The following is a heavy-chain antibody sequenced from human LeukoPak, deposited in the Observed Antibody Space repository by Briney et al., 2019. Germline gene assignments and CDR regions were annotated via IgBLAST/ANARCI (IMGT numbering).Heavy chain of an antibody. J-gene: IGHJ4*02. CDR3: ARNGPVREYSYGLFDY. CDR1: GGSISSYY. V-gene: IGHV4-59*01. CDR2: IYYSGST. Sequence: SETLSLTCTVSGGSISSYYWSWIRQPPGKGLEWIGYIYYSGSTNYNPSLKSRVTISVDTSKNQFSLKLSSVTAADTAVYYCARNGPVREYSYGLFDYWGQGTLVTVSS. D-gene: IGHD5-18*01.